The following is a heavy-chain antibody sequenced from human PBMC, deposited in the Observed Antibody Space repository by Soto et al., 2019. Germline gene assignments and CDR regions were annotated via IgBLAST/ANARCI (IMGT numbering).Heavy chain of an antibody. Sequence: EVQLLESGGGLVQPGGSLRLSCAASGFTFSSHAMSWVRQAPGKGLEWVSAISGSGGTTYYADSVKGRFTFSRDNAKNTLYLQMNSRSAEDTAVYYCAKTANVWFSAFDIWGQGTMVTVSS. CDR2: ISGSGGTT. D-gene: IGHD3-10*01. CDR1: GFTFSSHA. J-gene: IGHJ3*02. CDR3: AKTANVWFSAFDI. V-gene: IGHV3-23*01.